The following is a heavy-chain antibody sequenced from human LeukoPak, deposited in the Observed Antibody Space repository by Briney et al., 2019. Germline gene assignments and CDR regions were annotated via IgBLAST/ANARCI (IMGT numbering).Heavy chain of an antibody. V-gene: IGHV3-7*01. J-gene: IGHJ3*02. CDR3: ARGGSRTCSTCYSDASDI. Sequence: TGGPLRLSCAASEFMFSEHWMIWVRQAPGKGLEGLAIINQDGSEKYSVSSVKGRFTISRDNVKNSLYLQLSSLRAEDTAVYYCARGGSRTCSTCYSDASDIWGQGTMVTVSS. CDR2: INQDGSEK. CDR1: EFMFSEHW. D-gene: IGHD2-15*01.